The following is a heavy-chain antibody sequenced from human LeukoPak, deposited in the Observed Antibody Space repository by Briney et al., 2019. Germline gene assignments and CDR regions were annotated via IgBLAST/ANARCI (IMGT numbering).Heavy chain of an antibody. V-gene: IGHV6-1*01. CDR3: ARERGDSSGYYWSYYFDY. CDR1: GESVSSNSAA. D-gene: IGHD3-22*01. Sequence: SQTLSLTCAISGESVSSNSAAWNWIRQSPSRGLEWLGRTYYRSKWYNDYAVSVKSRITINPDTSKNQFSLQLNSVTPEDTAVYDCARERGDSSGYYWSYYFDYWGQGSLVTVSS. J-gene: IGHJ4*02. CDR2: TYYRSKWYN.